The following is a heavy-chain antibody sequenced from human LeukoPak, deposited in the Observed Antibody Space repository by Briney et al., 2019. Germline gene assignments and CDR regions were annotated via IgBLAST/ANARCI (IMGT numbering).Heavy chain of an antibody. CDR1: GFTFSNYW. V-gene: IGHV3-7*01. CDR3: ARHLSGITGYTYGRGIDY. Sequence: PGGSLRLSCTASGFTFSNYWMNWVRQAPGKGLEWVASIKHDGSEKYYVDSVKGRFTISRDNAKKSLYLQMNSLRAEDTAVYYCARHLSGITGYTYGRGIDYWGQGTLLTVSS. J-gene: IGHJ4*02. D-gene: IGHD5-18*01. CDR2: IKHDGSEK.